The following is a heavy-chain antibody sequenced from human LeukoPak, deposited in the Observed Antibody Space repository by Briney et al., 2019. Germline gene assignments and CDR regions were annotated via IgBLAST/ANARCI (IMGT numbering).Heavy chain of an antibody. CDR2: IYYSGST. CDR3: ARTSLRSFYGMDV. D-gene: IGHD2-15*01. J-gene: IGHJ6*02. CDR1: GGSISSYY. Sequence: PSETLSLTCTVSGGSISSYYWSWIRQPPGKGLEWIGYIYYSGSTNYNPSLKSRVTISVDPSKNQFSLKLSSVTAADTAVYYCARTSLRSFYGMDVWGQGTTVTVSS. V-gene: IGHV4-59*08.